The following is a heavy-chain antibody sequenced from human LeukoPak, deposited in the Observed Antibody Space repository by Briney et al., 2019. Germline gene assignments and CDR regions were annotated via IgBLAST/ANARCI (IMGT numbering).Heavy chain of an antibody. V-gene: IGHV3-23*01. CDR3: AKCRTAMASFDY. D-gene: IGHD5-18*01. CDR2: ISTSGTGT. Sequence: GGSLRLSCAASGFTFSSYAMSWVRQAPGKGLEWVSTISTSGTGTYYADSVKGRFTISRDNSKNTLYLQMNSLRAEDTAVYYCAKCRTAMASFDYWGQGTLVTVSS. CDR1: GFTFSSYA. J-gene: IGHJ4*02.